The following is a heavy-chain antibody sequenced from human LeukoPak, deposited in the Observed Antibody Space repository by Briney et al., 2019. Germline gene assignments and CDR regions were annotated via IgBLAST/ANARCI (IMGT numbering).Heavy chain of an antibody. CDR2: ISPTSSNI. CDR3: AREVEDSSSWALDY. J-gene: IGHJ4*02. CDR1: GFTFSNYN. V-gene: IGHV3-21*04. D-gene: IGHD6-13*01. Sequence: GGSLRLSCAAPGFTFSNYNMNWVRQAPGKGLEWVSSISPTSSNIYYSKSVKGRFTISRDNAKKSLYLQMNSLRAEDTALYYCAREVEDSSSWALDYWGQGTLVTVSS.